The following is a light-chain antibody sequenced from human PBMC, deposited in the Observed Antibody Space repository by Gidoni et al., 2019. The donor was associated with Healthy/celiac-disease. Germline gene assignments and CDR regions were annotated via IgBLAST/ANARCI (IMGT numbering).Light chain of an antibody. CDR3: QQYDKLPIT. CDR2: DAS. CDR1: QDISNY. Sequence: DIQITQSPSSLSASVGDRVTITCQASQDISNYLNWYQQKPEKAPKLLIDDASTVETGVPSRCSGSGAGKDITFTSSILQHEDIATYYWQQYDKLPITFGQGTRLEIK. V-gene: IGKV1-33*01. J-gene: IGKJ5*01.